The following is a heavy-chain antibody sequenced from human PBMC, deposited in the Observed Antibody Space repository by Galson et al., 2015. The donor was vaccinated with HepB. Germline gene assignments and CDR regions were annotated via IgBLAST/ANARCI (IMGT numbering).Heavy chain of an antibody. CDR3: ARHEDGGYSYGRKGGYYYYGMDV. CDR2: IDPSDSYT. J-gene: IGHJ6*02. D-gene: IGHD5-18*01. CDR1: GGTFSSYA. V-gene: IGHV5-10-1*01. Sequence: KVSCKASGGTFSSYAISWVRQMPGKGLEWMGRIDPSDSYTNYSPSFQGHVTISADKSISTAYLQWSSLKASDTAMYYCARHEDGGYSYGRKGGYYYYGMDVWGQGTTVTVSS.